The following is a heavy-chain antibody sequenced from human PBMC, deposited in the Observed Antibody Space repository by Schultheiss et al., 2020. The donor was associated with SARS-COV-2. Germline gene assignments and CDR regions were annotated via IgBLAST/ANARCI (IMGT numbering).Heavy chain of an antibody. D-gene: IGHD3-10*01. CDR1: GFTFSSYA. J-gene: IGHJ4*02. V-gene: IGHV3-64*04. Sequence: GGSLRLSCSASGFTFSSYAMHWVRQAPGKGLEYVSAISSNGGSTYYADSVKGRFTISRDNSKNTLYLQMNSLRAEDTAVYYCARDRGSQLGYWGQGTLVTVSS. CDR3: ARDRGSQLGY. CDR2: ISSNGGST.